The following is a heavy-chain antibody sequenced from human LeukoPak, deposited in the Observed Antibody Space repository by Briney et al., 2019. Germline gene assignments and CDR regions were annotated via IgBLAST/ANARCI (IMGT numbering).Heavy chain of an antibody. CDR3: AKASSGYSSGCFDY. V-gene: IGHV3-23*01. J-gene: IGHJ4*02. CDR1: GFTFSSYA. D-gene: IGHD6-19*01. Sequence: GGSLRLSCAASGFTFSSYAMSWVRQAPGKGLEWVSAISGSGGSTYYADSVKGRFTISTDNSKNTLYLQMNSLRAEDTAIYYCAKASSGYSSGCFDYGGQGTLVTVSS. CDR2: ISGSGGST.